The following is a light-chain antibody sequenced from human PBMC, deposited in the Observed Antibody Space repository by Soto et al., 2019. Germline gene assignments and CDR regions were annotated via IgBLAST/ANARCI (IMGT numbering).Light chain of an antibody. Sequence: QSALTQPPSASGSLGQSVTISCTGTSSDVGGYNHVSWYQQHPGKAPKLLIYDVSHRPSGVPDRFSGSKSGNTGSLTVSGLQADDEVDYYCSSYAGSNSLIFGTGTKLTVL. V-gene: IGLV2-8*01. CDR3: SSYAGSNSLI. J-gene: IGLJ1*01. CDR2: DVS. CDR1: SSDVGGYNH.